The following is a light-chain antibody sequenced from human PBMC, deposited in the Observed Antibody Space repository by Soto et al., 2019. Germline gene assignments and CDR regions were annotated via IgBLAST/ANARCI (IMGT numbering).Light chain of an antibody. CDR3: SSYTTSGTLYV. CDR1: SSDIGDYDY. V-gene: IGLV2-14*01. J-gene: IGLJ1*01. CDR2: DVT. Sequence: QSVLTQPASVSGSPGQSITISCTGTSSDIGDYDYVSWYQHLPGKAPKLLIFDVTHRPSGVSDRFSGSKSGNTASLTISGLQAEDEADYYCSSYTTSGTLYVFGTGTKVTVL.